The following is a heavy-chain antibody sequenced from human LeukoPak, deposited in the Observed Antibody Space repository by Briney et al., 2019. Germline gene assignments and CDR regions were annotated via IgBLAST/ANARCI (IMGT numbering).Heavy chain of an antibody. V-gene: IGHV1-24*01. Sequence: WASVKVSCKVSGYTLTELSMHWVRQAPGKGLEWMGGFDPEDGETIYAQKFQGRVTMTEDTSTDTAYMELSSLRSEDTAVYYCATGTRYSYGYVNIPFDYWGQGTLVTVSS. J-gene: IGHJ4*02. D-gene: IGHD5-18*01. CDR1: GYTLTELS. CDR3: ATGTRYSYGYVNIPFDY. CDR2: FDPEDGET.